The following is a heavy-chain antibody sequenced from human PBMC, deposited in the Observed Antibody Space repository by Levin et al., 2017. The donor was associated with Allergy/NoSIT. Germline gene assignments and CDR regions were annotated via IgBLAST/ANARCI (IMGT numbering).Heavy chain of an antibody. CDR2: IYHSGST. CDR3: ARVAPYLRGSVGADAFDI. Sequence: PSETLSLTCAVSGGSISSGGYSWSWIRQPPGKGLEWIGYIYHSGSTYYNPSLKSRVTISVDRSKNQFSLKLSSVTAADTAVYYCARVAPYLRGSVGADAFDIWGQGTMVTVSS. D-gene: IGHD3-10*02. CDR1: GGSISSGGYS. V-gene: IGHV4-30-2*01. J-gene: IGHJ3*02.